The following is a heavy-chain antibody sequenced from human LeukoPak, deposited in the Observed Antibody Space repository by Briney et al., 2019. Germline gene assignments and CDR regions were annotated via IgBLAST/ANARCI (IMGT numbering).Heavy chain of an antibody. CDR3: ETGTSTSILWHSHY. J-gene: IGHJ4*02. CDR2: ISPSGGAT. V-gene: IGHV1-46*01. D-gene: IGHD2-21*01. Sequence: GASVKVSCKASGYPFTRYYMYWVRQAPGQGHEWMGVISPSGGATSYAQKFQGRVTMATDTSTSTVYMELSSLRSEDTAVYYCETGTSTSILWHSHYRGQGTLVNVSS. CDR1: GYPFTRYY.